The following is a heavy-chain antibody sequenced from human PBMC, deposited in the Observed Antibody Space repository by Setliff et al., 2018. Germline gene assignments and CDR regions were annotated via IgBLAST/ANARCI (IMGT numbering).Heavy chain of an antibody. J-gene: IGHJ4*02. V-gene: IGHV3-11*04. CDR2: ISSSSSTI. CDR3: ARDRGSGSYFLRYLDY. D-gene: IGHD1-26*01. CDR1: GFTFSDYY. Sequence: GGSLRLSCAASGFTFSDYYMSWIRQAPGKGLEWVSYISSSSSTIYYADSVKGRFTISRDNAKNSLYLQMNSLRAEDTAVYYCARDRGSGSYFLRYLDYWGQGTLVTVSS.